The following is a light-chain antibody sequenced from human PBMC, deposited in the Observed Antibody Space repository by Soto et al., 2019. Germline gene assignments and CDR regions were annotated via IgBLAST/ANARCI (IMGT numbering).Light chain of an antibody. V-gene: IGKV3-20*01. CDR1: QTVIHNH. Sequence: IVLTQSPDTLSLSPGERATLSCRASQTVIHNHLAWHQQKPGQTPRLLVYGASSRATGIPDRFSGSGSATDFTLTISRLEPEDSAVYYCQHYDSSPPYTFGQGTKVDIK. CDR3: QHYDSSPPYT. J-gene: IGKJ2*01. CDR2: GAS.